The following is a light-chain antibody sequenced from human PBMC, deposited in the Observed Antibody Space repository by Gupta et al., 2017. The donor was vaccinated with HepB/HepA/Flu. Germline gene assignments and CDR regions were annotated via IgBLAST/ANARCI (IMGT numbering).Light chain of an antibody. CDR1: QAISNY. V-gene: IGKV1-16*02. J-gene: IGKJ2*01. CDR3: QQENSYPYT. CDR2: AAS. Sequence: DIQMTQSPSSLSASVGDRVTITCRASQAISNYLAWFQHKAEKAPKPLIYAASRLQSGVPSKFSGSGSGTDFTLTIDGLQPEDFATYYCQQENSYPYTFGQGTKLEIK.